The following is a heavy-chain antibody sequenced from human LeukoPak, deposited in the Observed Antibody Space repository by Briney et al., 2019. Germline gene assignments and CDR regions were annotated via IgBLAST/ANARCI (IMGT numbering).Heavy chain of an antibody. CDR3: ARLALAVAGTNYYYYMDV. Sequence: PSETLSLTCTVSGGSISSSSYYWGWIRQPPGKGLEWIGSIYYSGSTYYNPSLKSRVTISVDTSKNQFSLKLSSVTAADTAVYYCARLALAVAGTNYYYYMDVWGKGTTVTISS. D-gene: IGHD6-19*01. V-gene: IGHV4-39*01. CDR2: IYYSGST. CDR1: GGSISSSSYY. J-gene: IGHJ6*03.